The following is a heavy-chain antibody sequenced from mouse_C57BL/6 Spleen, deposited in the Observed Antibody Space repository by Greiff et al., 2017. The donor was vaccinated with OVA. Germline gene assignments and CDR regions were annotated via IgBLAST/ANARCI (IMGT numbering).Heavy chain of an antibody. J-gene: IGHJ3*01. CDR3: ARRDLAWFAY. CDR1: GFTFSDYG. CDR2: ISSGSSTI. V-gene: IGHV5-17*01. Sequence: EVQLVESGGGLVKPGGSLKLSCAASGFTFSDYGMHWVRQAPEKGLEWVAYISSGSSTIYYADTVKGRFTISRDNAKNTLFLQMTSLRSEDTAMYYCARRDLAWFAYWGQGTLVTVSA.